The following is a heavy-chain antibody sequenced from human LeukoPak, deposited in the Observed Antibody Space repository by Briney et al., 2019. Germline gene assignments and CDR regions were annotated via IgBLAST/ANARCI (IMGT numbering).Heavy chain of an antibody. CDR3: ARGIAVAGPLYYYYMDV. Sequence: SETLSLTCTVSGGSISSSSYYWGWIRQPPGKGLEWIGSIYYSGSTYYNPSLKSRVTISVDTSKNQFSLKLSSVTAADTAVYYCARGIAVAGPLYYYYMDVWGKGTTVTVSS. J-gene: IGHJ6*03. CDR1: GGSISSSSYY. CDR2: IYYSGST. D-gene: IGHD6-19*01. V-gene: IGHV4-39*07.